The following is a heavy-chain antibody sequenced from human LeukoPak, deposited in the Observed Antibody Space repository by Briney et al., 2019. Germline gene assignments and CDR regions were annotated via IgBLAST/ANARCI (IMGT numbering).Heavy chain of an antibody. CDR2: ISDSGNTI. V-gene: IGHV3-48*01. J-gene: IGHJ4*02. Sequence: GGSLRLSCAASGFIFSSKSMNWVRQAPGMGLEWVSYISDSGNTIYYADSVKGRFTISRDNSKNTLYLQMNNLRAEDTAVYYCGRSIYDRGHYFDYLGQGTLVTVSS. CDR1: GFIFSSKS. CDR3: GRSIYDRGHYFDY. D-gene: IGHD3-3*01.